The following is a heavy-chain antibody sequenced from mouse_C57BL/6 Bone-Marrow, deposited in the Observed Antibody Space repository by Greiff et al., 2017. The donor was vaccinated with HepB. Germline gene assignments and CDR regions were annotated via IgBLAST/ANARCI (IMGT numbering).Heavy chain of an antibody. J-gene: IGHJ2*01. Sequence: EVKLVESGGDLVKPGGSLKLSCAASGFTFSSYGMSWVRQTPDKRLEWVATISSGGSYTYYPDSVKGRCTISRDKAKNTLYLQMSSLKSEDTAMYYCTRLLTRGYWGRGTTLTVSS. V-gene: IGHV5-6*01. CDR3: TRLLTRGY. CDR1: GFTFSSYG. CDR2: ISSGGSYT. D-gene: IGHD1-1*01.